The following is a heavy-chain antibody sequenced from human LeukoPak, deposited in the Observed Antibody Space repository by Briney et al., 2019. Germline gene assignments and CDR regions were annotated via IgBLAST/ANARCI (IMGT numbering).Heavy chain of an antibody. D-gene: IGHD1-26*01. CDR1: GGSISSYY. CDR3: ARAVSGSCYFDY. Sequence: SETLSLTCTVSGGSISSYYWSWIRQPPGKGLEWIGYIYYSGSTNYNPSLKSRVTISVDTSKNQFSLKLSSVTAADTAVYYCARAVSGSCYFDYWGQGTLVTVSS. V-gene: IGHV4-59*01. J-gene: IGHJ4*02. CDR2: IYYSGST.